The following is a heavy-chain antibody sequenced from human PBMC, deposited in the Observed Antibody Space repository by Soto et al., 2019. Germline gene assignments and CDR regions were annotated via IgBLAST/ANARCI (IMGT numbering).Heavy chain of an antibody. V-gene: IGHV1-8*01. J-gene: IGHJ6*02. CDR1: GYTFTSLD. CDR3: ARGIRAGVDV. CDR2: MTPSSGGT. D-gene: IGHD2-8*01. Sequence: QVQLVQSGAEVKRPGASVKVSCKASGYTFTSLDINWVRQATGQGLEWMGWMTPSSGGTGYAQKFQGRVTMTRNTSITTAYMELSSLTSEDTAVYYCARGIRAGVDVWGQGPTVTVSS.